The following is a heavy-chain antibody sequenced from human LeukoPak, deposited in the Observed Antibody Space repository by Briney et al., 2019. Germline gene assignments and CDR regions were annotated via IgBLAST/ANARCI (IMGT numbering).Heavy chain of an antibody. D-gene: IGHD6-19*01. CDR1: GFTFSSYG. CDR3: AKDKGAHDSSGWYWGAFDI. J-gene: IGHJ3*02. CDR2: IWYDGSNK. Sequence: PGGSLRLSCAASGFTFSSYGTHWVRQAPGMGLEWVAVIWYDGSNKYYADSVKGRFTISRDNSKNTLYLQMNSLRAEDTAVYYCAKDKGAHDSSGWYWGAFDIWGQGTMVTVSS. V-gene: IGHV3-33*06.